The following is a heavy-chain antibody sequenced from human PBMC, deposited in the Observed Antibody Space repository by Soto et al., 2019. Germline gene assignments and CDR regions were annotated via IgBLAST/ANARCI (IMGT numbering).Heavy chain of an antibody. J-gene: IGHJ5*02. CDR2: ISGSGAST. Sequence: EVQLLESGGGLVQPGGSLRLSCATSGFTCSSYAMSWVRQAPGKGVEWVSAISGSGASTYYEDSVKGRFTISRDNSKITLYLQMNSPRAEDTAVYYCAKEKWAAAYNCLDPWGKGTLVTVAA. V-gene: IGHV3-23*01. CDR3: AKEKWAAAYNCLDP. D-gene: IGHD6-13*01. CDR1: GFTCSSYA.